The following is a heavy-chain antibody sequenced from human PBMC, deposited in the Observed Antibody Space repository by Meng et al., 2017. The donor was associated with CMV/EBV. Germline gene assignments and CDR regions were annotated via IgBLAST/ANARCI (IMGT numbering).Heavy chain of an antibody. J-gene: IGHJ2*01. CDR1: GFTFSRYS. D-gene: IGHD2-15*01. Sequence: SCAASGFTFSRYSMNWVRQAPGKGLEWVSSISSSSSYIYYADSVKGRFTISRDNSKNTLSLQMSSLRAEDTAVYYCAKSRGSSYFDLWGRGTLVTVSS. CDR3: AKSRGSSYFDL. CDR2: ISSSSSYI. V-gene: IGHV3-21*04.